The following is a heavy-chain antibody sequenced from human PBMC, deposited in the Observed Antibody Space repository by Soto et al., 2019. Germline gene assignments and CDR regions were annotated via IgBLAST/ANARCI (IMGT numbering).Heavy chain of an antibody. CDR3: ARDLSRFRYDILTGSDV. CDR1: GFTFSSYA. V-gene: IGHV3-64*01. D-gene: IGHD3-9*01. CDR2: ISSNGGST. Sequence: EVQLVESGGGLVQPGGSLRLSCAASGFTFSSYAMHWVRQAPGKGLEYVSAISSNGGSTYYANSVKGRFTISRDNSKNTLYLQMGSLRAEDMAVYYCARDLSRFRYDILTGSDVWGKGTTVTVSS. J-gene: IGHJ6*04.